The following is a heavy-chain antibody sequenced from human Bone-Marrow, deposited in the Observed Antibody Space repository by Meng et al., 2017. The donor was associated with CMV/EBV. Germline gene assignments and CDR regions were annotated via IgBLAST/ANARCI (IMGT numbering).Heavy chain of an antibody. J-gene: IGHJ3*02. CDR2: IYYSGST. Sequence: SETLSLTCTGSGSSISSSSYYWGWIRQPPGKGLEWIGSIYYSGSTYYNPSLKSRVTISVDTSKNQFSLKLSSVTAADTAVYYCASQNILYYDFGSGYYDAFDIWGQGTMVTVSS. D-gene: IGHD3-3*01. V-gene: IGHV4-39*07. CDR3: ASQNILYYDFGSGYYDAFDI. CDR1: GSSISSSSYY.